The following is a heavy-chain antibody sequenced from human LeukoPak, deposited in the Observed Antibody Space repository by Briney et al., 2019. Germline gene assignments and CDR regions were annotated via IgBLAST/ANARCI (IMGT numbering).Heavy chain of an antibody. CDR2: IYYSGST. CDR1: GGSMSSYY. D-gene: IGHD3-16*01. V-gene: IGHV4-59*01. Sequence: SETLSLTCTVSGGSMSSYYWSWIRQPPGKELEWIGYIYYSGSTNYSPSLKSRVTISVDTSKNQFSLKLSSVTAADTAVYYCARYGLIRGFEYWGQGTLVTVSS. CDR3: ARYGLIRGFEY. J-gene: IGHJ4*02.